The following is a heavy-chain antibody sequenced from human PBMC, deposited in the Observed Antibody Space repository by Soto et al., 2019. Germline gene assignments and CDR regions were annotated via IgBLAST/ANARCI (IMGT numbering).Heavy chain of an antibody. CDR2: ISSSSSYI. V-gene: IGHV3-21*01. CDR3: ARNGDCSGGSCYYYYYYMDV. D-gene: IGHD2-15*01. Sequence: GGSLRLSCAASGFTFSSYSMNWVRQAPGKGLEWVSSISSSSSYIYYADSVKGRFTISRDNAKNSLYLQMNSLRAEDTAVYYCARNGDCSGGSCYYYYYYMDVWGKGTTVTVSS. CDR1: GFTFSSYS. J-gene: IGHJ6*03.